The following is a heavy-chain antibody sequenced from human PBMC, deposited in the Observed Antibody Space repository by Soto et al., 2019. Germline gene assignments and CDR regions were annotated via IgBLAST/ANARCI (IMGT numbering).Heavy chain of an antibody. J-gene: IGHJ6*03. CDR2: IYHSEST. Sequence: PSETLSLTCTVSNVSINSDNWWSWVRQPPGKGLEWVGEIYHSESTNYNPTLKSRVTISLDRSKNRFSLRLTSVTAADTAVYYCARSVRGVDYYYYYMDGWGTGTPVT. V-gene: IGHV4-4*02. CDR1: NVSINSDNW. D-gene: IGHD2-15*01. CDR3: ARSVRGVDYYYYYMDG.